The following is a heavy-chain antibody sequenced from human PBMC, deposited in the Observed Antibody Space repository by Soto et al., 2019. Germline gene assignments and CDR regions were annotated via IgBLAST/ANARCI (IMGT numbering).Heavy chain of an antibody. V-gene: IGHV1-69*12. Sequence: QVQLVQSGAEVKKPGSSVKVSCKASGGTFSSYAISWVRQAPGQGLEWMGGIIPIFGTANYAQKFQGRVTITADESTRTAYMELSSLRSEDTAGYYCARDPYCSGGSCYGWFDPWGQGTLVTVSS. J-gene: IGHJ5*02. CDR2: IIPIFGTA. CDR3: ARDPYCSGGSCYGWFDP. D-gene: IGHD2-15*01. CDR1: GGTFSSYA.